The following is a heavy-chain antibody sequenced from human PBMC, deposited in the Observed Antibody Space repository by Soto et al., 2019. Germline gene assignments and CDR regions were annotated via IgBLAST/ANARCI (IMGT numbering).Heavy chain of an antibody. CDR1: GYTFTSYG. Sequence: QVQLVQSGAEVKKPGASVKVSCKASGYTFTSYGISWVRQAPGQGLEWMGWISAYNGNTNYAQKLQGRVTMTTDTSTSTAYMELRGLRSDDTAVYFCARGGSGDDSSWFTHFYHWGQGTLVTVSS. D-gene: IGHD3-22*01. CDR3: ARGGSGDDSSWFTHFYH. V-gene: IGHV1-18*01. J-gene: IGHJ4*02. CDR2: ISAYNGNT.